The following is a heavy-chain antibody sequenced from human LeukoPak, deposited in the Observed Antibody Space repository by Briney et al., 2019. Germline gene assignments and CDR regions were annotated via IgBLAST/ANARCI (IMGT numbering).Heavy chain of an antibody. D-gene: IGHD3-3*01. CDR1: GYTFTSYG. V-gene: IGHV1-18*01. J-gene: IGHJ3*02. CDR2: SSAYNGNT. Sequence: GASVKVSCKASGYTFTSYGISWVREAPGQGLEWMGWSSAYNGNTNYAQKLRGRVTMTTDTSTSTAYMELRSLRSDDTAVYYCARVGYDFWSGSLFDAFDIWGQGTMVTVSS. CDR3: ARVGYDFWSGSLFDAFDI.